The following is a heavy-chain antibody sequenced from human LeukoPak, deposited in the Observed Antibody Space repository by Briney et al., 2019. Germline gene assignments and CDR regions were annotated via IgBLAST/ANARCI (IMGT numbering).Heavy chain of an antibody. Sequence: GGSLRLSCAASGFTFSSYGMHWVRQAPGKGLEWVAFIRYDGSNKYYADSVKGRFTISRDNSKNTLYLQMNSLRAEDTAVYYCAKDPLTHYSSSWSDAFDIWGQGTMVTVSS. CDR3: AKDPLTHYSSSWSDAFDI. V-gene: IGHV3-30*02. CDR2: IRYDGSNK. CDR1: GFTFSSYG. J-gene: IGHJ3*02. D-gene: IGHD6-13*01.